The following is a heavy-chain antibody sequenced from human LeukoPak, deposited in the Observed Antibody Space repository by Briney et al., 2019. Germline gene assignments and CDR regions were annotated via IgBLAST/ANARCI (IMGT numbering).Heavy chain of an antibody. CDR3: ARAKGYFDY. CDR2: IKQDGSEK. V-gene: IGHV3-7*01. Sequence: GGSLRLSCAASGFTFSSYWMSWVRRTPGKGLEWVADIKQDGSEKYYVDSLKGRFTISRDNAKNSLYLQMNSLRAEDTAVYYCARAKGYFDYWGQGTLVTVSS. CDR1: GFTFSSYW. J-gene: IGHJ4*02.